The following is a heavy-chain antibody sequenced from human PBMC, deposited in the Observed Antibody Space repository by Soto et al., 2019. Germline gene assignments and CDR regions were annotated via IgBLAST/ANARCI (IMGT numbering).Heavy chain of an antibody. CDR3: ARESVKSFGVDVFDS. D-gene: IGHD3-3*01. CDR1: GFSFSNYE. V-gene: IGHV3-48*03. CDR2: ITSSGSTI. Sequence: GGSLRLSCAVSGFSFSNYEMNWVRQAPGKGLEWLSYITSSGSTIYYADSVKGRFTVSRDNAKNSLFLQMNSLRAEDTAVYYCARESVKSFGVDVFDSWGQGTLVTVSS. J-gene: IGHJ4*02.